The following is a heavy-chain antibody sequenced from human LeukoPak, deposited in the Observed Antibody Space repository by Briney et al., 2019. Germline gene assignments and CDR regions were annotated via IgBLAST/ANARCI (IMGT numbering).Heavy chain of an antibody. CDR1: GGSISSYY. J-gene: IGHJ4*02. Sequence: SETLSLTCTVSGGSISSYYWSWIRQPPGKGLEWIGYIYYSGSTNYNPSLKSRVTISVDTSKNQFSLKLSSVTAADTAVYYCTIASRYGGIPLDYWGQGTLVTASS. CDR3: TIASRYGGIPLDY. D-gene: IGHD2-15*01. V-gene: IGHV4-59*01. CDR2: IYYSGST.